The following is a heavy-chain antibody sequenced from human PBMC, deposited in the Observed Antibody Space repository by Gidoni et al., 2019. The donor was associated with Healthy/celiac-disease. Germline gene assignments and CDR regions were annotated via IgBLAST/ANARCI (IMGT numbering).Heavy chain of an antibody. Sequence: EVQLVEAGGGLVQPGRSRRLYGTASGVTLGDYALSWFRQAPGKGLEWVGFIRSKAYGGTTESAASVKGRFTISRDDSKSIAYLQMNRLKTEDTAVYYCTRDDPTYYYDSSGYYPDYGMDVWGHGTTVTVSS. CDR2: IRSKAYGGTT. D-gene: IGHD3-22*01. V-gene: IGHV3-49*03. J-gene: IGHJ6*02. CDR3: TRDDPTYYYDSSGYYPDYGMDV. CDR1: GVTLGDYA.